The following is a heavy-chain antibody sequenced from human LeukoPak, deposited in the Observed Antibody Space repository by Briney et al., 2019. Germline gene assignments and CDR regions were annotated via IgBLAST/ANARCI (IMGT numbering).Heavy chain of an antibody. J-gene: IGHJ4*02. CDR1: GFTFSSYA. V-gene: IGHV3-64*01. CDR2: ISSNGGST. D-gene: IGHD3-22*01. CDR3: ARDRGYDSSGYYLSR. Sequence: GGSLRLSCAASGFTFSSYAMHWVRQAPGKGLEYVSAISSNGGSTYYANSVKGRFTISRDNAKNSLYLQMNSLRAEDTAVYYCARDRGYDSSGYYLSRWGQGTLVTVSS.